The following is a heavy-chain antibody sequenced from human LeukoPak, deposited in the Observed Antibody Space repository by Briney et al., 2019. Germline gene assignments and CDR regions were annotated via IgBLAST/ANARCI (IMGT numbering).Heavy chain of an antibody. CDR3: ARAGGLHDAFDI. D-gene: IGHD2-15*01. J-gene: IGHJ3*02. Sequence: PSETLSLTCTVSGGSISSGSYYWSWIRQPAGKGLEWIGRIYTSGSTNYNPSLKSRVTISVDTSKNQFSLKLSSVTAADTAVYYCARAGGLHDAFDIWGQGTMVTVSS. CDR1: GGSISSGSYY. V-gene: IGHV4-61*02. CDR2: IYTSGST.